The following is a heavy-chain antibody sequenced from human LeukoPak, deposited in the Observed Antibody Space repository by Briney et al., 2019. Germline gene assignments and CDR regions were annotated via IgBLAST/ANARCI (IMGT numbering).Heavy chain of an antibody. D-gene: IGHD2-2*02. Sequence: GGSLRLSCAASGFTFSSYAMSWVRQAPGKGLEWVSAISGSGGSTYYADSVKGRFTISRDNSKNTLYLQMNSLRAEDTAVYYCARDWVPAAIAADAFDIWGQGTMVTVSS. J-gene: IGHJ3*02. V-gene: IGHV3-23*01. CDR2: ISGSGGST. CDR3: ARDWVPAAIAADAFDI. CDR1: GFTFSSYA.